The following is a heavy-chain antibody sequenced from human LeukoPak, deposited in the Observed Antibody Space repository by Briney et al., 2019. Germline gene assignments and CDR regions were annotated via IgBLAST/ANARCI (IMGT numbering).Heavy chain of an antibody. CDR2: IWYDGSNK. CDR1: GFTFSSYG. Sequence: GGSLRLSCAASGFTFSSYGMHWVRQAPGKGLEWVAVIWYDGSNKYYADSVKGRFTISRDNSKNTLYLQMNSLRAEDTAVYYCARDVMWFGSDPDYWGQGTLVTVSS. V-gene: IGHV3-33*01. CDR3: ARDVMWFGSDPDY. J-gene: IGHJ4*02. D-gene: IGHD3-10*01.